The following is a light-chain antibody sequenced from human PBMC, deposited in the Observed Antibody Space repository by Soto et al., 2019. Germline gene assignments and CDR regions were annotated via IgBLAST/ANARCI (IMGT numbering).Light chain of an antibody. CDR2: STN. V-gene: IGLV8-61*01. CDR1: SGSVSTSYY. CDR3: VLYMGSGIWV. Sequence: QAVVTQEPSFSVSPGRTVTLTCGLSSGSVSTSYYPSWYQQTPGQAPRTLIYSTNTRSSGVPDRFSGSILGNKAALTITGDQADYESDYYCVLYMGSGIWVFGGGTKLTVL. J-gene: IGLJ3*02.